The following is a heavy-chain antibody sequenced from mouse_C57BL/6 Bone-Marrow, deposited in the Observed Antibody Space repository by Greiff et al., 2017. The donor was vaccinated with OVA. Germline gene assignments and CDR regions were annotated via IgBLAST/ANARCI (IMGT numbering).Heavy chain of an antibody. J-gene: IGHJ1*03. V-gene: IGHV1-64*01. CDR3: ARRGLTGTFYWYFDV. CDR1: GYTFTSYW. D-gene: IGHD4-1*01. Sequence: QVQLQQSGAELVKPGASVKLSCKASGYTFTSYWMHWVKQRPGQGLEWIGMIHPNSGSTNYNEKFKSKATLTVDKSSSTAYMQLSSLTSEDSAVYYCARRGLTGTFYWYFDVWGTGTTVTVSS. CDR2: IHPNSGST.